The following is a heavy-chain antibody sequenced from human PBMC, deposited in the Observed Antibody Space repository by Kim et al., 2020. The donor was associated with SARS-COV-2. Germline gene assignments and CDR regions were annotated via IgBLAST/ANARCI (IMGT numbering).Heavy chain of an antibody. CDR3: ASSSGVALITGYFDY. CDR1: AGAIKDGSYF. D-gene: IGHD5-12*01. V-gene: IGHV4-4*07. J-gene: IGHJ4*02. Sequence: SETLSLTCSVSAGAIKDGSYFWNWIRQPAGKGLEWIGRMYLSGTTDYNPSLRGRVTMSMDTSKNQFSLKLNSVTAADTAVYYCASSSGVALITGYFDYWGQGTLVTVSS. CDR2: MYLSGTT.